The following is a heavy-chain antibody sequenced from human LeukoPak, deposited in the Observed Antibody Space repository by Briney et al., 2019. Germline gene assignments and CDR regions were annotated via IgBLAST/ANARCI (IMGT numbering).Heavy chain of an antibody. CDR2: IYYSGST. Sequence: PSETLSLTCTVSGGSISSHYWSWIRQPPGKGLEWIGYIYYSGSTNYNPSLKSRVTISVDTSKNQFSLKLSSVTAADTAVYYCAKVIVGDSPAFDIWGQGTLVTVST. D-gene: IGHD1-26*01. CDR1: GGSISSHY. V-gene: IGHV4-59*08. J-gene: IGHJ4*02. CDR3: AKVIVGDSPAFDI.